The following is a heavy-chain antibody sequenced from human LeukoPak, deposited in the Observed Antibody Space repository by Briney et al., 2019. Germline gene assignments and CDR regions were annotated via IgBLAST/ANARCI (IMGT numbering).Heavy chain of an antibody. CDR2: ISSSSSTI. V-gene: IGHV3-48*04. CDR1: GFTFSSYN. J-gene: IGHJ4*02. CDR3: AREAGVAGFDY. D-gene: IGHD6-19*01. Sequence: GGSLRLSCAASGFTFSSYNMNWVRQAPGKGLEWVSYISSSSSTIYYADSVKGRFTISRDNAKNSLYLQMNSLRAEDTAVYYCAREAGVAGFDYWGQGTLVTVSS.